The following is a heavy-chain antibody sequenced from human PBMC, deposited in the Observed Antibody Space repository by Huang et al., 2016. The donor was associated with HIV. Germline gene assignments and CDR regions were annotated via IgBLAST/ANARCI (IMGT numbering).Heavy chain of an antibody. V-gene: IGHV3-23*01. Sequence: EVQLLESGGGLVQPGGSLRLSCAGSGFSFRTYVMSWVGQAPGKGLVWVSGISGSGGTTYYADSVKGRFTSSRDNSRDTLFLHLNSLRAEDTAIYYCAKMTTVTTLRPPDYWGQGTLVTVSS. CDR1: GFSFRTYV. J-gene: IGHJ4*02. D-gene: IGHD4-17*01. CDR2: ISGSGGTT. CDR3: AKMTTVTTLRPPDY.